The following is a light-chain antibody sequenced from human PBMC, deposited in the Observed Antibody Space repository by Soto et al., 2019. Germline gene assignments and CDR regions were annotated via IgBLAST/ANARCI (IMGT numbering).Light chain of an antibody. CDR1: QGISSY. CDR2: AAS. V-gene: IGKV1-9*01. J-gene: IGKJ4*01. CDR3: QHLNSYPLT. Sequence: DIQLTQSPSFLSASVGDRVTITCRASQGISSYLAWYQQKPGKAPKLLIYAASTLQSGVPSRFSGSGAGTEFTLTISSLQPEDFATYYWQHLNSYPLTCGGGTKVEIK.